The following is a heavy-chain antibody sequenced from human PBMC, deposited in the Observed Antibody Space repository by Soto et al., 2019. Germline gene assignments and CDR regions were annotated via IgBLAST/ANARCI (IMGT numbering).Heavy chain of an antibody. CDR3: ATIKRITIFGVVPPNWFDP. CDR1: GGSISSSSYY. CDR2: IYYSGST. D-gene: IGHD3-3*01. Sequence: SETLSLTCTVSGGSISSSSYYWGWIRQPPGKGLEWIGSIYYSGSTYYNPSLKSRVTISVDTSKNQFSLKLSSVTAADTAVYYCATIKRITIFGVVPPNWFDPWGQGTLVTVPQ. J-gene: IGHJ5*02. V-gene: IGHV4-39*01.